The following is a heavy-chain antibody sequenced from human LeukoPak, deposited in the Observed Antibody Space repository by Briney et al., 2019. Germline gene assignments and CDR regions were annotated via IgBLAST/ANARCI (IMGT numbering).Heavy chain of an antibody. V-gene: IGHV1-2*02. CDR3: ARDLEQWLDGGDAFDI. Sequence: ASVKVSCKASVYTFTGYYMHWVRQAPGQGLEWMGWINPNSGGTNYAQKFQGRVTMTRDTSISTAYIELSRLRSDDTAVYYCARDLEQWLDGGDAFDIWGQGTMVTVSS. J-gene: IGHJ3*02. CDR1: VYTFTGYY. CDR2: INPNSGGT. D-gene: IGHD6-19*01.